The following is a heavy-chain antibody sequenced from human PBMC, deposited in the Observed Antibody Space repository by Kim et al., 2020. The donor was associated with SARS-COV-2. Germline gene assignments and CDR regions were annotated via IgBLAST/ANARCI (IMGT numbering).Heavy chain of an antibody. V-gene: IGHV4-61*02. J-gene: IGHJ4*02. D-gene: IGHD6-13*01. Sequence: SETLSLTCTVSGGSISSGSYYWSWIRQPAGKGLEWIGRIYTSGSTNYNPSLKSRVTISVDTSKNQFSLKLSSVTAADTAVYYCARWGIAAAAFDYWGQGTLVTVSS. CDR2: IYTSGST. CDR1: GGSISSGSYY. CDR3: ARWGIAAAAFDY.